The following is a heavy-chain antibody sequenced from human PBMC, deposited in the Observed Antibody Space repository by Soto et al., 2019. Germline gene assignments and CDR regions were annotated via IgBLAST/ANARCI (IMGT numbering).Heavy chain of an antibody. Sequence: PGESLKISCKAFGYSFKTYWIAWVRQMPGKGLEWMGSIYPSDSAVTYNPSFQGQVSISVDKSIDTAYLQWSSLKASDSAMYYCAGLAIVVPAATNAFDMWGQGTMVTVSS. J-gene: IGHJ3*02. CDR1: GYSFKTYW. CDR2: IYPSDSAV. V-gene: IGHV5-51*01. D-gene: IGHD2-2*01. CDR3: AGLAIVVPAATNAFDM.